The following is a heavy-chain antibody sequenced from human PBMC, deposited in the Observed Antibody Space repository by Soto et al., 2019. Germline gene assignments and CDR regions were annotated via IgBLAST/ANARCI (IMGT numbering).Heavy chain of an antibody. CDR2: IHDRGST. CDR3: ARRPITTFGVVITGYGLDV. V-gene: IGHV4-4*02. CDR1: GGSISSDSW. Sequence: PSATLSPTRAFSGGSISSDSWWRWVRPPAVKGREGSGEIHDRGSTKYNPSLKIRVTISVDKSESRLSLKMTSVNAADTAVYYCARRPITTFGVVITGYGLDVWGQGTTVP. D-gene: IGHD3-3*01. J-gene: IGHJ6*02.